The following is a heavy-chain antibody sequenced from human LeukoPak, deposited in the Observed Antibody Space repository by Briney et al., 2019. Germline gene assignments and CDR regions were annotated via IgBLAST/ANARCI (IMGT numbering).Heavy chain of an antibody. CDR1: GGSISNGIYY. V-gene: IGHV4-31*03. D-gene: IGHD3-10*01. J-gene: IGHJ4*02. CDR3: ATLVVEGRFGEHKGYFNY. CDR2: YYDIWNT. Sequence: SEALSLTCTVSGGSISNGIYYWSWIRQHPGRGLEWIGYYYDIWNTYYNPALNSRVTILVDTSKKQFSLKLSSVTAADTAVYYCATLVVEGRFGEHKGYFNYWGQGTLVTVSS.